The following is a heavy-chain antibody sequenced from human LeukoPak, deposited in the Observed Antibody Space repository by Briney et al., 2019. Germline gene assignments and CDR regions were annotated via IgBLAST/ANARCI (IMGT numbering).Heavy chain of an antibody. Sequence: GGSLRLSCAASGFAFSTYSMNWVRQAPGKGLEWVAVISYDGSDKYYADSVQGRFTVSRDNSKNTLSLQMNSLRVEDTAVYYCAKVPYYYDSSGDYSIDYWGQGTLVTVSS. CDR3: AKVPYYYDSSGDYSIDY. D-gene: IGHD3-22*01. V-gene: IGHV3-30*18. CDR1: GFAFSTYS. CDR2: ISYDGSDK. J-gene: IGHJ4*02.